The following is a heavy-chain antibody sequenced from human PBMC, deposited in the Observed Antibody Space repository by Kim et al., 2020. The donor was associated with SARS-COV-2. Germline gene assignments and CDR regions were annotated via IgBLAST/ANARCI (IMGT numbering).Heavy chain of an antibody. D-gene: IGHD4-17*01. Sequence: TYDADYVKGSFTISRDNSKNTLYLKMNSLRAEDTAVYYCARAGSPVTDFDYWGQGTLVTVSS. CDR2: T. J-gene: IGHJ4*02. V-gene: IGHV3-66*01. CDR3: ARAGSPVTDFDY.